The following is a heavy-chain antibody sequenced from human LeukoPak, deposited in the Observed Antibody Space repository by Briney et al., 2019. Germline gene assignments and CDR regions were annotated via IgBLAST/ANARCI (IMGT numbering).Heavy chain of an antibody. CDR2: ISYDGSNK. V-gene: IGHV3-30*04. D-gene: IGHD4-11*01. Sequence: GGSLRLSCAASGFTFSSYAMHWVRQTPGKGLEWVAVISYDGSNKYYADSVKGRFTISRDNSKNTLYLQMNSLRAEDTAVYYCARAQKPTVYYYYYMDVWGKGTTVTVSS. J-gene: IGHJ6*03. CDR3: ARAQKPTVYYYYYMDV. CDR1: GFTFSSYA.